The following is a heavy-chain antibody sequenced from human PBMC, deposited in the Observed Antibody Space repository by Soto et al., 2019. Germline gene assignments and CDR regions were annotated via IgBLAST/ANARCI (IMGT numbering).Heavy chain of an antibody. J-gene: IGHJ4*02. CDR1: GYTFTSDS. D-gene: IGHD7-27*01. V-gene: IGHV1-46*01. Sequence: QVQLVQSGAEVKKPGASVKASCKASGYTFTSDSMHWVRQAPGQGLEWMGIINPSGGSTSYAQKFPGSVTMTRDTSTSTVYMELRSLRSEHTASYYWARGWGVETVDYWGQGPLVTVSS. CDR2: INPSGGST. CDR3: ARGWGVETVDY.